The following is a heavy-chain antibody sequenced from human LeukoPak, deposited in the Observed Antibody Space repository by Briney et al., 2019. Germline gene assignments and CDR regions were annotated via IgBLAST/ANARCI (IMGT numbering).Heavy chain of an antibody. CDR2: ISSSSGYI. V-gene: IGHV3-21*01. CDR3: ARAVEYNWFDP. Sequence: GGSLRLSCAASRFSFSSYSMNWVRQAPGKGLEWVSSISSSSGYIYYADSVKGRFTISRDNAKNSLYLQMNSLRAEDTAVYYCARAVEYNWFDPWGQGTLVTVSS. CDR1: RFSFSSYS. J-gene: IGHJ5*02.